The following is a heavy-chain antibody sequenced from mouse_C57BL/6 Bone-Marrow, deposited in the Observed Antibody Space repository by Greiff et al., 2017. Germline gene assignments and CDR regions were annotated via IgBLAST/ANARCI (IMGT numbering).Heavy chain of an antibody. D-gene: IGHD1-1*01. Sequence: QVQLQQSGAELVRPGTSVKVSCKASGYAFTNYLIEWVKQRPGQGLEWIGVINPGSGGTNYNEKFKGKATLTADKSSSTAYMQLSSLTSEDSAVYFCAREATVVCDYWGQGTTLTVSS. CDR3: AREATVVCDY. J-gene: IGHJ2*01. CDR1: GYAFTNYL. CDR2: INPGSGGT. V-gene: IGHV1-54*01.